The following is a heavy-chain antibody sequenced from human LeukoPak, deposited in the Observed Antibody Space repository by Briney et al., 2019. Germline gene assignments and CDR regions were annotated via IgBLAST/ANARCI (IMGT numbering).Heavy chain of an antibody. CDR1: GGSISSGDYY. D-gene: IGHD4-23*01. J-gene: IGHJ3*02. CDR2: IYYSGST. CDR3: ARVPDSLRWYYLGGAFDI. V-gene: IGHV4-30-4*08. Sequence: SETLSLTCTVSGGSISSGDYYWSWIRQPPGKGLEWIGYIYYSGSTYYNPSLKSRVTISVDTSKNQFSLKLSSVTAADTAVYYCARVPDSLRWYYLGGAFDIWGQGTMVTVSS.